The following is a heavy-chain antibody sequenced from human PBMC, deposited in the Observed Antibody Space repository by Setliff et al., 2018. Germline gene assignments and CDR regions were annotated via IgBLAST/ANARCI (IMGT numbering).Heavy chain of an antibody. D-gene: IGHD1-20*01. CDR1: GFTFSKYW. Sequence: PGGSLRLSCAGSGFTFSKYWMHWVRQAPGKGLVWFSHISSGGSSTYYADSVKGRLTISRDNSKNSPYLHMNSLRAEDPAVYYCTRARDITPTYYHMDVWCKGTTVTVSS. CDR3: TRARDITPTYYHMDV. J-gene: IGHJ6*03. CDR2: ISSGGSST. V-gene: IGHV3-74*01.